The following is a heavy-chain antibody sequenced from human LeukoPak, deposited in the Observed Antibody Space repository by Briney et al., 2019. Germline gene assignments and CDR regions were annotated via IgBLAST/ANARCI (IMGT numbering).Heavy chain of an antibody. Sequence: ASVMVSCKASGYTFTSYGISWVRQAPGQGLEWMGWISAYNGNTNYAQKLQGRVTMTTDTSTSTAYMELRSLRSDDTAVYYCARDPRVYGDYEDYYYYMDVWGKGTTVTVSS. CDR3: ARDPRVYGDYEDYYYYMDV. CDR1: GYTFTSYG. V-gene: IGHV1-18*01. D-gene: IGHD4-17*01. CDR2: ISAYNGNT. J-gene: IGHJ6*03.